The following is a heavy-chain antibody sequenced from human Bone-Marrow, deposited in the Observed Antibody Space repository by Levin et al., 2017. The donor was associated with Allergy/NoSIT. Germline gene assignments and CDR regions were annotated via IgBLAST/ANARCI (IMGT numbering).Heavy chain of an antibody. CDR2: LYYTGST. CDR1: GGSISSYS. V-gene: IGHV4-59*01. D-gene: IGHD3-16*01. CDR3: ATLRYHSPSGESWVDY. J-gene: IGHJ4*02. Sequence: SQTLSLTCSVSGGSISSYSCSWIRQSPGKGLEFIGYLYYTGSTNYNPSLESRVTISVDKSKNEFSLRLSSVTAADTAIYYCATLRYHSPSGESWVDYWGQGTLVTVSS.